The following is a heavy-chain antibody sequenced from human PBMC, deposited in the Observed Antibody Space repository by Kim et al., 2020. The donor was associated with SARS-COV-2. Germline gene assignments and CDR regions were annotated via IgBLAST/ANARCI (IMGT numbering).Heavy chain of an antibody. V-gene: IGHV3-74*01. J-gene: IGHJ3*01. Sequence: GGFLRHSCAASGFTFSYYWMHWVRQAPGKGLVWVSRVKDDGSSTNYADSVNGRITISRDNAKNALYLQMNSLRAEDTSVYYCARASYYGARDFWGQGTMV. D-gene: IGHD3-10*01. CDR1: GFTFSYYW. CDR3: ARASYYGARDF. CDR2: VKDDGSST.